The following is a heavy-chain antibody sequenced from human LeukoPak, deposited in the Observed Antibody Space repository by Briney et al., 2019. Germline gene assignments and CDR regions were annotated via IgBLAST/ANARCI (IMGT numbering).Heavy chain of an antibody. D-gene: IGHD3-10*01. J-gene: IGHJ4*02. CDR1: GFTFSTYT. CDR3: ARASMVRGVITQFDY. Sequence: GGSLRLSCAASGFTFSTYTMNWVRQAPGKGLEWVSSINSSSSYIYYADSVKGRFTISRDNAKNSLYLQMNSLRAEDTAVYYCARASMVRGVITQFDYWGQGTLVTVSS. V-gene: IGHV3-21*01. CDR2: INSSSSYI.